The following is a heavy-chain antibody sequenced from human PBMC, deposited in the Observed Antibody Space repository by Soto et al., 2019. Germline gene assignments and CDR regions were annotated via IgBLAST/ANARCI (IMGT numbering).Heavy chain of an antibody. D-gene: IGHD3-22*01. CDR1: GFTFSNAW. Sequence: GGSLRLSCTASGFTFSNAWMTWVRQAPGKGLEWVGRIKSKTDGGTTDYAAPVKGRFTISRDDSKNTMYLQMNSLKTEDTAVYYCTIPRGPMIRPWGQGTLVTAPQ. CDR3: TIPRGPMIRP. CDR2: IKSKTDGGTT. J-gene: IGHJ5*02. V-gene: IGHV3-15*01.